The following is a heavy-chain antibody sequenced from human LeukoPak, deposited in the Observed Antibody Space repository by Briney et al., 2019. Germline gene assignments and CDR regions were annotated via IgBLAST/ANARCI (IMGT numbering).Heavy chain of an antibody. D-gene: IGHD5-12*01. CDR3: ARNRDYDSFDP. CDR2: ISTSGSYI. V-gene: IGHV3-21*01. CDR1: GFRFDAYS. J-gene: IGHJ5*02. Sequence: GGSLRLSFAASGFRFDAYSMNWVRQAPGKGLEWVSSISTSGSYIYYADSVKGRFTISRDNAKNTLYLQMTSLRAEDTAVYYCARNRDYDSFDPWGQGTLVTVSS.